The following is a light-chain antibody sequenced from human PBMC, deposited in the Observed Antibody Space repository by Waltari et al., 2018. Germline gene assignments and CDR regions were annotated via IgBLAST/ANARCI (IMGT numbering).Light chain of an antibody. V-gene: IGKV3-20*01. CDR3: QHYESLPVT. CDR1: QSISKY. Sequence: EIVFTQSPGTLSLSPGERATLSCRASQSISKYLAWYQQKPGQAPRLLIYHASSRAAGIPDRFSGSGSGTDFSLSISRLEPVDFAVYYCQHYESLPVTFGQGTKVEIK. CDR2: HAS. J-gene: IGKJ1*01.